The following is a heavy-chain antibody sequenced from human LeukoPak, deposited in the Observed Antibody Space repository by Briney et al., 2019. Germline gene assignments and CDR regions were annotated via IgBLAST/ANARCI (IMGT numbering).Heavy chain of an antibody. Sequence: SETLSLTCTVSGGSIRSYYWSWIRQPPGKGLEWIGYIYYSGSTNYNPSLRSRVTISVDTSKNQFSLKLSSVTAADTAVYYCAGGRYDILTGYPMGVWGQGTTVTVSS. CDR2: IYYSGST. V-gene: IGHV4-59*12. D-gene: IGHD3-9*01. J-gene: IGHJ6*02. CDR1: GGSIRSYY. CDR3: AGGRYDILTGYPMGV.